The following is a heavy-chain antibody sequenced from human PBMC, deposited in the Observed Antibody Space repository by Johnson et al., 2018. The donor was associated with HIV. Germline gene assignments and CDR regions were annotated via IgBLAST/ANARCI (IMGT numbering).Heavy chain of an antibody. CDR3: WAGPGWYNWNKHASDI. V-gene: IGHV3-30*04. CDR1: GFTFSSYA. Sequence: QVQLVESGGGVVQPGRSLRLSCAASGFTFSSYAMHWVRQAPGKGLEWVAVISYDGTDKYYADSVRGRFTISRYNSKNTLYLQMNSLRDEDTAAYYCWAGPGWYNWNKHASDIWGQGTVVTVSS. J-gene: IGHJ3*02. D-gene: IGHD1-1*01. CDR2: ISYDGTDK.